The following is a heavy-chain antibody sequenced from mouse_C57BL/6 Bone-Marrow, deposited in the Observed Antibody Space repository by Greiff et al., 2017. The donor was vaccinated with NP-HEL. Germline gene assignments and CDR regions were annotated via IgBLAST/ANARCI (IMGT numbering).Heavy chain of an antibody. CDR3: ARQTTVVAYYFDY. V-gene: IGHV1-64*01. CDR2: IHPNSGST. J-gene: IGHJ2*01. Sequence: QVQLQQPGAELVKPGASVKLSCKASGYTFTSYWMHWVKQRPGQGLEWIGMIHPNSGSTNYNEKFKSKATLTVDKSSSTAYMQLSSLTSEDSAVYYCARQTTVVAYYFDYWGQGTTLTVSS. D-gene: IGHD1-1*01. CDR1: GYTFTSYW.